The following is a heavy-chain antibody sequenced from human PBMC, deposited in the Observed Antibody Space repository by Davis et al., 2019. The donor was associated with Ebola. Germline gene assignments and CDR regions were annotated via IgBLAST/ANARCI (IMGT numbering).Heavy chain of an antibody. Sequence: PGGSLRLSCAASGFTFSSYSMNWVRQAPGKGLEWVSVIYSGGSTYYADSVKGRFTISRHNSKNTLYLQMNSLRAEDTAVYYCAARYYYYGMDVWGQGTTVTVSS. CDR1: GFTFSSYS. V-gene: IGHV3-53*04. J-gene: IGHJ6*02. CDR2: IYSGGST. CDR3: AARYYYYGMDV.